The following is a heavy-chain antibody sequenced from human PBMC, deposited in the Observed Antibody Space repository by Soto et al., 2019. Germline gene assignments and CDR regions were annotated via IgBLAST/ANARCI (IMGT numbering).Heavy chain of an antibody. CDR2: ISYDGSEK. Sequence: QVQLVESGGGVVQPGTSLRLSCAASGFKFSFFAMHWVRQAPGKGLEWVAVISYDGSEKYYADSVKSRFSISRDNSKNTLTLQMNCLRPDDTAVQYGAKAMRELSPDSYDYWGQGTLITVSS. V-gene: IGHV3-30*18. CDR3: AKAMRELSPDSYDY. CDR1: GFKFSFFA. J-gene: IGHJ4*02. D-gene: IGHD3-16*02.